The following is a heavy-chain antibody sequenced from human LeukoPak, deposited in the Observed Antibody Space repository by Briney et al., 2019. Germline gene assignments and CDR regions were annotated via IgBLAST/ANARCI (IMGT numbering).Heavy chain of an antibody. J-gene: IGHJ4*02. V-gene: IGHV4-61*02. CDR3: ARGYCSGGSCWFDY. CDR2: IYTSGST. CDR1: GGSISSGSYY. D-gene: IGHD2-15*01. Sequence: PSETLSLTCTVSGGSISSGSYYWSWIRQPAGKGLEWIGRIYTSGSTNYNSSLKSRVTISVDTSKNQFSLKLSSVTAADTAVYYCARGYCSGGSCWFDYWGQGTLVTVSS.